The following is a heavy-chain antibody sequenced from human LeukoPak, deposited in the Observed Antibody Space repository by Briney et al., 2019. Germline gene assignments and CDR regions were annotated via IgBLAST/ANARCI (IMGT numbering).Heavy chain of an antibody. CDR3: ATRGEVAGSILVY. V-gene: IGHV3-7*03. Sequence: GGSLRLSCVASGFTFSSRDWMTWVRQAPGKGLEWVANIKQDGSEKNYVDSVKGRSTISRDNAKNSVDLQMSSLRSEDTAVYYCATRGEVAGSILVYWGQGTLVTVSS. D-gene: IGHD6-19*01. CDR2: IKQDGSEK. CDR1: GFTFSSRDW. J-gene: IGHJ4*02.